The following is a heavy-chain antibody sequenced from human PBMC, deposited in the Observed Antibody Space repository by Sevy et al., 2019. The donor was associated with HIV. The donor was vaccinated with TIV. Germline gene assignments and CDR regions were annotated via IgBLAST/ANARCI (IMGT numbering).Heavy chain of an antibody. J-gene: IGHJ4*02. V-gene: IGHV1-3*01. Sequence: ASVKVSCKASGYNFIFYAVHWVRQAPGQSLEWMGWINPGNGITKYSQNFQGRVTITRDTSATSTYLELASLTSEDTSVYYCAREVEGALKYFDSWGQATLVTVSS. CDR2: INPGNGIT. CDR1: GYNFIFYA. CDR3: AREVEGALKYFDS. D-gene: IGHD1-1*01.